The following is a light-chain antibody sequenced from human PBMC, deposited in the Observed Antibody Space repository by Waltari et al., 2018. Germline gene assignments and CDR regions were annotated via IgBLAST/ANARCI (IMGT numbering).Light chain of an antibody. CDR3: QQYDGLVVT. Sequence: EIVLTQSPGTLSLSPGERATLSCWASQTVSSISLRWYQQKPGQAPRLLIYGASSRATGIPDRFSGSGSGTDFTLTISRLEPEDFAVYYCQQYDGLVVTFGGGTKVEI. J-gene: IGKJ4*01. CDR1: QTVSSIS. V-gene: IGKV3-20*01. CDR2: GAS.